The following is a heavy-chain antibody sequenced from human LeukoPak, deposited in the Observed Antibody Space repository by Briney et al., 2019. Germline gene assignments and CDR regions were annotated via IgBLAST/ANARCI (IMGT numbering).Heavy chain of an antibody. Sequence: QPGRSLRLSCAASGFTFDDYAMHWVRQAPGKGLEWVSGISWNSGSIGYADSVKGRFTISRDNAKNSLYLQMNSLRAEDTALYYCTRHLDGIAAYDYWGQGSLVTVSS. J-gene: IGHJ4*02. V-gene: IGHV3-9*01. CDR3: TRHLDGIAAYDY. CDR1: GFTFDDYA. D-gene: IGHD6-13*01. CDR2: ISWNSGSI.